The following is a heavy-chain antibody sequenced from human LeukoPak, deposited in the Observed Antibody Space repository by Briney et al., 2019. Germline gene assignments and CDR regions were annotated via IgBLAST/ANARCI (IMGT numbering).Heavy chain of an antibody. J-gene: IGHJ4*02. CDR3: ARARGVDIVATIPGFFDY. CDR2: IYYSGST. CDR1: GGSISSGGYY. V-gene: IGHV4-31*03. D-gene: IGHD5-12*01. Sequence: SETLSLTCTVSGGSISSGGYYWSWIRQHPGKGLEWIGYIYYSGSTYYNPSLKSRVTISVDTSKNQFSLKLSSVTAADTAVYYCARARGVDIVATIPGFFDYWGQGTLVIVSS.